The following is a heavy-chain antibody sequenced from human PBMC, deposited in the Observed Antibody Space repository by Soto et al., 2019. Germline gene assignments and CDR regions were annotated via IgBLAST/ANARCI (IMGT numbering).Heavy chain of an antibody. Sequence: QVQLQESGPGLVKPSETLSLTCTVSGGSISSYYWSWIRQPPGKGLEWIGYIYYSGSTNYNPSLKSRVTISVDTSKNQFSLKLSSVTAADTDVYYCAREAHDYGDYYFDYWGQGTLVTVSS. CDR2: IYYSGST. CDR1: GGSISSYY. CDR3: AREAHDYGDYYFDY. J-gene: IGHJ4*02. D-gene: IGHD4-17*01. V-gene: IGHV4-59*01.